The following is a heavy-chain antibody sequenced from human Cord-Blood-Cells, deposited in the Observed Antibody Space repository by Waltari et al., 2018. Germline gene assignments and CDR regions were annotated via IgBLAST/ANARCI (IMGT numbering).Heavy chain of an antibody. CDR3: ATWSIAARSIGFDP. CDR2: INAGNGNT. D-gene: IGHD6-6*01. V-gene: IGHV1-3*01. J-gene: IGHJ5*02. Sequence: APGQRLEWMGWINAGNGNTKYSQKFQGRVTITRDTSASTAYMELSSLRSEDTAVYYCATWSIAARSIGFDPWGQGTLVTVSS.